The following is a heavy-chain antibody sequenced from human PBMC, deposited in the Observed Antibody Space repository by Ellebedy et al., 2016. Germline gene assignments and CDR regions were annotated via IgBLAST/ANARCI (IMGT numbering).Heavy chain of an antibody. CDR1: GFTFSNAW. V-gene: IGHV3-13*01. CDR3: ARGPSNWNDVGYAFDI. Sequence: GGSLRLSXAASGFTFSNAWMSWVRQATGKGLEWVSAIGTAGDTYYPGSVKGRFTISRENAKNSLYLQMNSLRAGDTAVYYCARGPSNWNDVGYAFDIWGQGTMVTVSS. J-gene: IGHJ3*02. CDR2: IGTAGDT. D-gene: IGHD1-1*01.